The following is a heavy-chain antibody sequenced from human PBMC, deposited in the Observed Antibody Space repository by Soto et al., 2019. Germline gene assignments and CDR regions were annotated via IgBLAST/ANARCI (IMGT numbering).Heavy chain of an antibody. CDR2: INPSGGST. V-gene: IGHV1-46*01. D-gene: IGHD3-10*01. Sequence: ASVKVSCKASGYTFTGYFMHWVRQAPGQGLEWMGIINPSGGSTSYAQKFQGRVTMTRDTSTSTVYMELSSLRSEDTAVYYCGREIYYYGSGSYYETPQTFDYWGQGTLVPVSS. CDR1: GYTFTGYF. CDR3: GREIYYYGSGSYYETPQTFDY. J-gene: IGHJ4*02.